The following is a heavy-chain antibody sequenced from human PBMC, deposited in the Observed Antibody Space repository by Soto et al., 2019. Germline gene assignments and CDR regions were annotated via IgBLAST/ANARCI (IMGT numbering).Heavy chain of an antibody. CDR2: IYWDDDK. CDR3: AHRRHPGGHYDSSGYSY. J-gene: IGHJ4*02. D-gene: IGHD3-22*01. CDR1: GFSLNTGGVG. Sequence: QITLKESGPTLVKPTQTLTLTCTFSGFSLNTGGVGVGWIRQPPGEGLEWLALIYWDDDKRYRPSLKSRLTIPKDTSRNQVVLTMTHMDPVDTATYYCAHRRHPGGHYDSSGYSYWGQGILVTVSS. V-gene: IGHV2-5*02.